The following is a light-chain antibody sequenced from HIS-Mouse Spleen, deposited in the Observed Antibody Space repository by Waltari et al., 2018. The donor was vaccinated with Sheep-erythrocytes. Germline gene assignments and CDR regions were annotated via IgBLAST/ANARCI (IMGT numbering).Light chain of an antibody. J-gene: IGKJ1*01. CDR1: QSVLYSSNNKNY. CDR3: QQYYSTLT. CDR2: WES. V-gene: IGKV4-1*01. Sequence: IVMTQSPDSLAVSLGERATINCKSSQSVLYSSNNKNYLAWYQQKPGQPPKLFIYWESTRESGVPDRFSGSGSGTDFTLTISSLQAEDVAVYYCQQYYSTLTFGQGTKVEIK.